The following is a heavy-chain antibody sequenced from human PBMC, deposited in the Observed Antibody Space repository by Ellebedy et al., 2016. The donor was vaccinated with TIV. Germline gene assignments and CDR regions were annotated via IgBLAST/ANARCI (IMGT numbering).Heavy chain of an antibody. CDR2: ISNSDTI. V-gene: IGHV3-69-1*01. J-gene: IGHJ4*02. CDR1: GLSVSTNY. D-gene: IGHD3-22*01. CDR3: ARDAMIWIFDS. Sequence: PGGSLRLSCAASGLSVSTNYMGWVRQAPGKGLEWISYISNSDTIYYADSVRGRFTISRDKAKKSVYLQMNSLRVDDTGVYYCARDAMIWIFDSWGQGTLVTVSS.